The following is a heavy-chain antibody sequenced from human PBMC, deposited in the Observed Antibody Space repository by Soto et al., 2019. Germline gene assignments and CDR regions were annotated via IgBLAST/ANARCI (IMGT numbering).Heavy chain of an antibody. V-gene: IGHV3-21*01. CDR2: ISSSGSYT. CDR1: GFSFSYYS. CDR3: ASGEDCRSGSCYSVKSYYMDV. D-gene: IGHD2-15*01. Sequence: EVQLVESGGGLVKPGGSLRLTCVASGFSFSYYSMNWVRQAPGKGLEWVSYISSSGSYTDFADSVKGRLTSSRDNAKKSLYLEMNRLRADDTALYYCASGEDCRSGSCYSVKSYYMDVWCKGTTVTVSS. J-gene: IGHJ6*03.